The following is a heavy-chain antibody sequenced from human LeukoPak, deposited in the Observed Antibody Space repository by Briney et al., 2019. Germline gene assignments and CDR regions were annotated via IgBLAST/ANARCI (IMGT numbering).Heavy chain of an antibody. Sequence: SETLSLTCTVSGGSISSGDYYWSWIRQPPGKGLEWIGYIYYSGSTYYNPSLKSRVTISVDTSKNQFSLELSSVTAADTAVYYCARGRRRLDILTGYPYSYFDYWGQGTLVTVSS. CDR3: ARGRRRLDILTGYPYSYFDY. CDR2: IYYSGST. CDR1: GGSISSGDYY. V-gene: IGHV4-30-4*01. D-gene: IGHD3-9*01. J-gene: IGHJ4*02.